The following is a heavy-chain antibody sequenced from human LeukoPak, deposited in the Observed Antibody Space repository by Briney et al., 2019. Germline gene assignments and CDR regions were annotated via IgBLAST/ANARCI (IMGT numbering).Heavy chain of an antibody. CDR1: GFTFSNYN. CDR3: AKDGDLFGVIPAAMYPS. CDR2: ISRSGGST. V-gene: IGHV3-21*01. Sequence: GGSLRLSCVGFGFTFSNYNLNWVRQAPGKGLEWVSSISRSGGSTYYAESVKGRLTISRDNAKNSLSLQMNSLRAEDTAVYYCAKDGDLFGVIPAAMYPSWGQGTLVTVSS. D-gene: IGHD2-2*01. J-gene: IGHJ5*02.